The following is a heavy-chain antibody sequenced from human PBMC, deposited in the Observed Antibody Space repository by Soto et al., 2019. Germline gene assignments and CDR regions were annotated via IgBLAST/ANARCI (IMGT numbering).Heavy chain of an antibody. J-gene: IGHJ5*02. CDR3: ARDRVVVVPAAIFWFDP. CDR2: ISAYNGNT. V-gene: IGHV1-18*01. D-gene: IGHD2-2*01. Sequence: ASVKVSCKASGYTFTSYGISWVRQAPGQGLEWMGWISAYNGNTNYAQELQGRVTMTTDTSTSTAYMELRSLRSDDTAVYYCARDRVVVVPAAIFWFDPWGQGTLVTISS. CDR1: GYTFTSYG.